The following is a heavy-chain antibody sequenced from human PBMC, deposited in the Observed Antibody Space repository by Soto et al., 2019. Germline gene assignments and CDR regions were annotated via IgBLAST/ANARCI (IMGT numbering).Heavy chain of an antibody. V-gene: IGHV1-3*01. Sequence: QVQLVQSGAELKKPGASVNISCQASGFTFSDTLINWVRQGPGQRLEWMGWINPANGNTRYSESFQGRVTISSLSSASTAYVALSDLTSADTAVYYCARDIVSAGPRANDAFDGWGQGTMITVSS. CDR3: ARDIVSAGPRANDAFDG. CDR2: INPANGNT. J-gene: IGHJ3*01. D-gene: IGHD1-26*01. CDR1: GFTFSDTL.